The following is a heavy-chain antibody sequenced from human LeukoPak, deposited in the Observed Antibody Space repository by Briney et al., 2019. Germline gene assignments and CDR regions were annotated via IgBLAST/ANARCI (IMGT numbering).Heavy chain of an antibody. J-gene: IGHJ5*02. Sequence: PSETLSLTCTASGGSISSYYWSWIRQPPGKGLEWIGYIYYSGSTNYNPSLKSRVTISVDTSKNQLSLKLSSVTAADTALYYCARDGGYGRGWFDPWGQGTLVTVSS. CDR2: IYYSGST. D-gene: IGHD5-12*01. CDR3: ARDGGYGRGWFDP. V-gene: IGHV4-59*01. CDR1: GGSISSYY.